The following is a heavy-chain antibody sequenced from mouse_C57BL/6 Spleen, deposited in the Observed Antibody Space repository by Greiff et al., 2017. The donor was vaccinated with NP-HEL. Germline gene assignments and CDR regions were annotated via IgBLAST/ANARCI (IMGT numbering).Heavy chain of an antibody. J-gene: IGHJ2*01. V-gene: IGHV1-20*01. CDR1: GYSFTGYF. D-gene: IGHD2-3*01. CDR3: ARSDGYYPYFDY. Sequence: VQLKQSGPELVKPGDSVKISCKASGYSFTGYFMNWVMQSHGKSLEWIGRINPYNGDTFYNQKFKGKATLTVDKSSSTAHMELRSLTSEDSAVYYCARSDGYYPYFDYWGQGTTLTVSS. CDR2: INPYNGDT.